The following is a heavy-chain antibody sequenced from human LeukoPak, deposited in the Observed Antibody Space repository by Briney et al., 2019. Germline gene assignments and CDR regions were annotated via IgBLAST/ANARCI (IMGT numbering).Heavy chain of an antibody. D-gene: IGHD3-22*01. CDR3: ATSSGYGFLFEY. CDR1: GYTLTDLS. CDR2: FDPEDGET. J-gene: IGHJ4*02. Sequence: GASVKVSCKVSGYTLTDLSMHWVRQAPGKGLEWMGGFDPEDGETTYAQNFQGRVTMTEDTSTDTAYMEVRSLRSEDTAVYYCATSSGYGFLFEYWGQGTLVTVSS. V-gene: IGHV1-24*01.